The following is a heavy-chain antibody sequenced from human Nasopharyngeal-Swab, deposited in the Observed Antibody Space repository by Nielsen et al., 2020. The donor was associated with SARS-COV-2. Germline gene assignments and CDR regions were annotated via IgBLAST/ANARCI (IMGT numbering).Heavy chain of an antibody. CDR3: AKPHLGQQLVVYYFDY. D-gene: IGHD6-13*01. CDR2: LGVGGGPT. V-gene: IGHV3-23*01. CDR1: GFSFSTHA. Sequence: GGSLRLSCAASGFSFSTHAMTWIRQAPGKGLEWVSSLGVGGGPTYYADSAKGRFTISSDNSKNTLYLQMNSLRAEDTAVYYCAKPHLGQQLVVYYFDYWGQGTLVTVSS. J-gene: IGHJ4*02.